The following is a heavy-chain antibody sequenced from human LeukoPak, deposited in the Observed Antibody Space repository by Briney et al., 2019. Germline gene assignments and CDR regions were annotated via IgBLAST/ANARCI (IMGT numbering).Heavy chain of an antibody. V-gene: IGHV3-48*01. Sequence: GGSLRLSCAASGFTFSSYSMNWVRQAPGKGLEWVSYISSSSSTIYYADSVKGRFTISRDNAKNSLYLQMNSLRAEDTAVYYCAKDRVDCSSTSCSGYFDYWGQGTLVTVSS. D-gene: IGHD2-2*01. CDR2: ISSSSSTI. CDR1: GFTFSSYS. J-gene: IGHJ4*02. CDR3: AKDRVDCSSTSCSGYFDY.